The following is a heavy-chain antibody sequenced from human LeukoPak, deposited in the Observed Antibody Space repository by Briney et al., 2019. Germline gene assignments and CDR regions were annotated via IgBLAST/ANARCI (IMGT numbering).Heavy chain of an antibody. CDR1: GFTFYDYA. Sequence: GGSLRLSCAASGFTFYDYAMHWVRQAPGKGLEWVSLISGDGGSTYYADSVKGRFTISRDNSKNSLYLQMNSLRTEDTALYYCAKDWGAYYDSSGFYSGDFDYWGQGTLVTVSS. CDR3: AKDWGAYYDSSGFYSGDFDY. D-gene: IGHD3-22*01. J-gene: IGHJ4*02. V-gene: IGHV3-43*02. CDR2: ISGDGGST.